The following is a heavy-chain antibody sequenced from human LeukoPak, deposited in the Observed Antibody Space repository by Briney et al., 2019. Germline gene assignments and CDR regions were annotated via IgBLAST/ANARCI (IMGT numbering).Heavy chain of an antibody. V-gene: IGHV4-4*07. CDR2: IYARGNT. Sequence: KPSETLSLTCTVSGGSISSYYWSWVRQPAGKGLEWIGRIYARGNTNYNPSLKGRVTISVDTSKNQFSLKLSSVTAADTAVYYCVGLRFLEWTPTRIFDSWGQGTLVTVSS. CDR1: GGSISSYY. CDR3: VGLRFLEWTPTRIFDS. D-gene: IGHD3-3*01. J-gene: IGHJ4*02.